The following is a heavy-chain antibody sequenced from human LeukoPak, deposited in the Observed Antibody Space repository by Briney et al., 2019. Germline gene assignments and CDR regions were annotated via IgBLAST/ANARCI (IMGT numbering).Heavy chain of an antibody. V-gene: IGHV1-2*02. CDR3: ARVAAMAGIGWGDFDY. J-gene: IGHJ4*02. Sequence: ASVKVSCKAFGYTFTAYYMHWVRQAPGQGLEWMGWINPNSGGTNFAQEFQGRVTMTRDTSISTVYMDLSRLRSDDTAVYYCARVAAMAGIGWGDFDYWGQGTLVTVSS. CDR2: INPNSGGT. D-gene: IGHD6-19*01. CDR1: GYTFTAYY.